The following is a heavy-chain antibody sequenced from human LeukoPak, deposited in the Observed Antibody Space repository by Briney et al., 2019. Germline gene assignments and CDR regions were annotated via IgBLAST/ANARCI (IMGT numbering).Heavy chain of an antibody. V-gene: IGHV4-59*01. J-gene: IGHJ4*02. D-gene: IGHD6-13*01. CDR1: GGSISNNY. CDR2: VYSSGST. Sequence: SETLSVTCTVSGGSISNNYWSWIRQPPGKGLEWIGYVYSSGSTSYNLYLKSRVTISVDTSKHQFSLKLNSVTAADTAVYYCARGLYSSSWYLFDYWGQGTLVTVSS. CDR3: ARGLYSSSWYLFDY.